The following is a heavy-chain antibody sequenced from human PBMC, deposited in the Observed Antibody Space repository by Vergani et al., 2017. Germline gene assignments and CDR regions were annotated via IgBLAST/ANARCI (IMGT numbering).Heavy chain of an antibody. CDR2: ISDDGRRK. V-gene: IGHV3-30*18. CDR3: AKVTLHYYDSSGYYPGGRGYYFDY. D-gene: IGHD3-22*01. Sequence: QVQLVQSGGGVVQPGRSLRLSCAASGFTFSTYAMHWVRQAPGKGLEWVAVISDDGRRKYYADSVKGRFTISRDNSMNTLYLQMNSLRAEDTAVYYCAKVTLHYYDSSGYYPGGRGYYFDYWGQGTLVTVSS. CDR1: GFTFSTYA. J-gene: IGHJ4*02.